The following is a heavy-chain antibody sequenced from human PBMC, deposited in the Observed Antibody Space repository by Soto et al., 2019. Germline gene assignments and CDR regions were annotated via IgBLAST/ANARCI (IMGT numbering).Heavy chain of an antibody. CDR2: ISAYNGNT. CDR3: ARHVPRTQQLVPHYYYGMDV. J-gene: IGHJ6*02. Sequence: QVQLMQSGAEVKKPGASVKVSCKASGYTFTSYGISWVRQAPGQGLEWMGWISAYNGNTNYAQKLQGRVTMTTDTSTSTAYMELRSLRSDDTAVYYCARHVPRTQQLVPHYYYGMDVWGQGTTVTVSS. D-gene: IGHD6-13*01. V-gene: IGHV1-18*01. CDR1: GYTFTSYG.